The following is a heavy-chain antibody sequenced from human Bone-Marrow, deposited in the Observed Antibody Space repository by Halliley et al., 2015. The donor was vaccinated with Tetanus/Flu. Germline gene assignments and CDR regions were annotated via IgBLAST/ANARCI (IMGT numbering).Heavy chain of an antibody. CDR2: IRSKTASYTT. CDR3: ARLARRFYYFDF. J-gene: IGHJ4*02. V-gene: IGHV3-72*01. Sequence: WVGRIRSKTASYTTSYAASVTGRFSISRDDSDNSLYLQMNSLQTGDTAVYYCARLARRFYYFDFWGQGTLVTVSS.